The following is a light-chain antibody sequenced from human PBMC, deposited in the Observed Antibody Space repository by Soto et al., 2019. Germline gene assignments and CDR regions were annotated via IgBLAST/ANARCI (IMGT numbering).Light chain of an antibody. V-gene: IGKV3-20*01. Sequence: EIVLTQSPGTLSLSPGERVTLSCMASQSVSSGYLAWYQPKPGQAPRLLSDGASSRATGIPDRVSGSGSGTDFTLTISRLEPEDFAVYYCQQYGSSPRTFGQGTKVDNK. CDR2: GAS. CDR3: QQYGSSPRT. J-gene: IGKJ1*01. CDR1: QSVSSGY.